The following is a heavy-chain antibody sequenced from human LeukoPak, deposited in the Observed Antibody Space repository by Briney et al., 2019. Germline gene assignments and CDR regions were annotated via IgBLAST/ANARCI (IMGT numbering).Heavy chain of an antibody. D-gene: IGHD3-16*01. CDR1: GGSISSYY. J-gene: IGHJ6*03. CDR3: ARETSQKGAHYMDV. V-gene: IGHV4-59*01. Sequence: SETLSLTCTVSGGSISSYYWSWIRQPPGKGLEWIGFIFYSGTTNYNPSLKSRVTISVDTSKNQFSLKLSSVTAADTAVYYCARETSQKGAHYMDVWGKGTTVTISS. CDR2: IFYSGTT.